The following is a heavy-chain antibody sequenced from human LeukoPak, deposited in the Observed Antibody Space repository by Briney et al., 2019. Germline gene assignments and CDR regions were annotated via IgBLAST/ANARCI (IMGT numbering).Heavy chain of an antibody. CDR3: AKEGTPQVSTWYDL. Sequence: GGSLRLSCAASGFTFSSYWMNWVRQAPGKGLEWVAIIKQDGSEEYYVDSVKGRFIISRDNPRNTLYLQMNILRTEDTAVYYCAKEGTPQVSTWYDLWGQGTQVIVSS. CDR1: GFTFSSYW. V-gene: IGHV3-7*01. J-gene: IGHJ5*02. D-gene: IGHD3-10*01. CDR2: IKQDGSEE.